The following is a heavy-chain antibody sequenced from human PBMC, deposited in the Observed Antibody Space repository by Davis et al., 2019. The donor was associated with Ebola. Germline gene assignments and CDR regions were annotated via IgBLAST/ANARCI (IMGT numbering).Heavy chain of an antibody. V-gene: IGHV4-39*07. CDR3: ARASAGGYKD. CDR2: IYYSGST. CDR1: GGSISSSSYY. D-gene: IGHD5-24*01. J-gene: IGHJ4*02. Sequence: PSETLSLTCTVSGGSISSSSYYWGWIRQPPGKGLEWIGSIYYSGSTYYNPSLKSRVTISVDTSKNQFSLKLSSVTAADTAVYYCARASAGGYKDWGQGTLVTVSS.